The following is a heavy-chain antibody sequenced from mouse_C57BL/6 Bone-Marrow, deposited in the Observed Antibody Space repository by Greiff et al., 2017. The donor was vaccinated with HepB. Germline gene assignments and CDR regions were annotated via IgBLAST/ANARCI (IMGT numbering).Heavy chain of an antibody. CDR2: ISSGSSTI. D-gene: IGHD2-4*01. Sequence: EVKLQESGGGLVKPGGSLKLSCAASGFTFSDYGMHWVRQAPEKGLEWVAYISSGSSTIYYADTVKGRFTISRDNAKNTLFLQMTSLRSEDTAMYHCERQGFFYYDYDGAGFAYWGKGTRVTVSA. CDR1: GFTFSDYG. V-gene: IGHV5-17*01. J-gene: IGHJ3*01. CDR3: ERQGFFYYDYDGAGFAY.